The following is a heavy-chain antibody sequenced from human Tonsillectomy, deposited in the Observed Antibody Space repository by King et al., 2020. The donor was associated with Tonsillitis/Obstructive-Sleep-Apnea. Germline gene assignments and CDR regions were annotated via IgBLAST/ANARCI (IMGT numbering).Heavy chain of an antibody. CDR1: GFTFSSYA. Sequence: VQLVESGGGLEQPGGSLRLSCAASGFTFSSYAMSWVRQAPGKGRGWVSAIGGSGVSTYYADPVKGRFTIARDNSKNTRYLQMNSLRAEDTAVYYCAKDQRPYCTSTSCYSVDVWGKGTTVTVSS. CDR2: IGGSGVST. V-gene: IGHV3-23*04. J-gene: IGHJ6*04. D-gene: IGHD2-2*01. CDR3: AKDQRPYCTSTSCYSVDV.